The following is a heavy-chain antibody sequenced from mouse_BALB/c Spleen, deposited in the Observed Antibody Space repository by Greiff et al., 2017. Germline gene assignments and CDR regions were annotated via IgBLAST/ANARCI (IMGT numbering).Heavy chain of an antibody. V-gene: IGHV5-17*02. D-gene: IGHD6-1*01. J-gene: IGHJ2*01. CDR3: ARGSLYYFDD. Sequence: EVKVEESGGGLVQPGGSRKLSCAASGFTFSSFGMHWVRQAPEKGLEWVAYISSGSSTIYYADTVKGRFTISRDNPKNTLFLQMTSLRSEDTAMYYCARGSLYYFDDWGQGTTLTVSS. CDR2: ISSGSSTI. CDR1: GFTFSSFG.